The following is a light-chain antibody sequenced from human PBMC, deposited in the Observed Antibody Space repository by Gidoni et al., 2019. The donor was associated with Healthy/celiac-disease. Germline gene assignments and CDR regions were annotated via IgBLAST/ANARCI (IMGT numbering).Light chain of an antibody. V-gene: IGLV7-46*01. CDR3: LLSYSGARGV. Sequence: QPVVTQAPSLTVSPGGTVTLTCGSSTGAVTSGHYPYWFQQKPGQAPRTLIYDTSNKHSWTPARFSGSLLGGKAALTLSGAQPEDEAEYYCLLSYSGARGVFGGGTKLTVL. CDR2: DTS. CDR1: TGAVTSGHY. J-gene: IGLJ3*02.